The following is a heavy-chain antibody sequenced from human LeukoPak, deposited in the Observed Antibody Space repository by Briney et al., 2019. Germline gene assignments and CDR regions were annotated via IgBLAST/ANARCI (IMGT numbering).Heavy chain of an antibody. V-gene: IGHV3-30-3*01. J-gene: IGHJ5*02. CDR1: GFTFSSYA. D-gene: IGHD5-24*01. Sequence: GRSLRLSCAASGFTFSSYAMHWVRQAPGKGLEWVAVISYDGSNKYYADSVKGRFTISRDNSKNTLYLQTNSLRAEDTAVYYCARDLQSSNWFDPWGQGTLVTVSS. CDR2: ISYDGSNK. CDR3: ARDLQSSNWFDP.